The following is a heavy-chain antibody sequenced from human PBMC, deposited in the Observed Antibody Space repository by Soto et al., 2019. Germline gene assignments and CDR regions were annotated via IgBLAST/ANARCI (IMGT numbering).Heavy chain of an antibody. J-gene: IGHJ4*01. CDR1: GLDVSRGGSY. Sequence: QVQLQESGPSLVRPSQTLSLTCSVSGLDVSRGGSYWGWIRQLPGKGLEWIGYIYYTGETFFNPSLESRLSISTDTSKNQFSLKLSSVTAADTAVYYCARGQGRSGYLYFFDYWGHGTLVTVSS. CDR2: IYYTGET. V-gene: IGHV4-31*03. CDR3: ARGQGRSGYLYFFDY. D-gene: IGHD3-3*01.